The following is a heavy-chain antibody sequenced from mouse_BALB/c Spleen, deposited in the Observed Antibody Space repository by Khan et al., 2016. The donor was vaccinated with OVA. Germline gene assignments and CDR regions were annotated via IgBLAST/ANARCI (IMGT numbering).Heavy chain of an antibody. V-gene: IGHV1-26*01. J-gene: IGHJ1*01. CDR2: INPNNGDT. Sequence: VQLQQSGPELVKPGASVKVSCKASGYTFTDYYMKWMKQSHGKSLEWIGDINPNNGDTFYNQKFKGKATLTVDKSSNTAYTQLNSLSSEDSAVYYCARGRFDVWGAGTTVTVSS. CDR3: ARGRFDV. CDR1: GYTFTDYY.